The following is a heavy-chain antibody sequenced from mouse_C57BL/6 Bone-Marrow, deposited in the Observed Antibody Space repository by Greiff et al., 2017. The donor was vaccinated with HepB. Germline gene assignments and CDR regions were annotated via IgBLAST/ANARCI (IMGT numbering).Heavy chain of an antibody. CDR3: TRFIK. J-gene: IGHJ2*01. D-gene: IGHD1-1*01. CDR2: IDPENGDT. V-gene: IGHV14-4*01. Sequence: EVKLVESGAELVRPGASVKLSCTASGFNIKDDYMHWVKQRPEKGLEWIGWIDPENGDTEYASKFQGKATITADTSSNTAYLQLSSLTSEDTAVYYCTRFIKWGQGTTLTVSS. CDR1: GFNIKDDY.